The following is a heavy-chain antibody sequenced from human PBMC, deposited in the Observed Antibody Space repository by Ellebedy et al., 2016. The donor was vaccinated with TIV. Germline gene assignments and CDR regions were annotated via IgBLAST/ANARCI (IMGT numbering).Heavy chain of an antibody. V-gene: IGHV1-18*01. Sequence: ASVKVSXKASGYTFTSYGISWVRQAPGQGLEWMGWISAYNGNTNYAQKLQGRVTMTTDTSTSTAYMELRGLRSDDTAVYYCARPHMSSGRFDYWGQGTLVTVSS. D-gene: IGHD1-26*01. CDR3: ARPHMSSGRFDY. CDR2: ISAYNGNT. J-gene: IGHJ4*02. CDR1: GYTFTSYG.